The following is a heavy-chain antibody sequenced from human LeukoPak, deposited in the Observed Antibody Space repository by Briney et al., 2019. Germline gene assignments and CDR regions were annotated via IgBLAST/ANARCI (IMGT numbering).Heavy chain of an antibody. D-gene: IGHD3-22*01. Sequence: ASVKVSCMASGYTFTRYYMHWLRQAPGQGLEWMGIISTSGDTTSYEQKFHGRITMTRDTSTSTVYLDLSSMRSEDTAVYYCARGRDYYAITGYHNWFDAGGQGTLVTVSS. V-gene: IGHV1-46*03. CDR3: ARGRDYYAITGYHNWFDA. CDR1: GYTFTRYY. CDR2: ISTSGDTT. J-gene: IGHJ5*02.